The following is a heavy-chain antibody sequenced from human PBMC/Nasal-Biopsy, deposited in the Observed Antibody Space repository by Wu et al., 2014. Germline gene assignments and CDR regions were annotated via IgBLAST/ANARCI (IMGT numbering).Heavy chain of an antibody. CDR2: IYWDDNK. D-gene: IGHD3-16*01. V-gene: IGHV2-5*02. Sequence: LVKPTQTLTLTCTFSGFSLSNSGVGVGWIRQPPGEALEWLAHIYWDDNKRYSPSLKSRLTITKDTSRNQVILKMTNMDPMDTGTYYCARRNGDYVRWFDPWGPGILVTVSS. CDR1: GFSLSNSGVG. J-gene: IGHJ5*02. CDR3: ARRNGDYVRWFDP.